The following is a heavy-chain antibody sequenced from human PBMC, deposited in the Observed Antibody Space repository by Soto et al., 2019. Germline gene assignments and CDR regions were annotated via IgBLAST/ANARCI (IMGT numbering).Heavy chain of an antibody. V-gene: IGHV1-8*03. CDR2: MIPISGIA. CDR3: ARVNYNIVLMVYAEDY. D-gene: IGHD2-8*01. CDR1: GGTFSSYT. J-gene: IGHJ4*02. Sequence: GASVKVSCKASGGTFSSYTISWVRQAPGQGLEWMGWMIPISGIAGYAQKFQGRVIITRNNSISTAYMELSSLRSEDTAVYYCARVNYNIVLMVYAEDYWGQGTLVTVSS.